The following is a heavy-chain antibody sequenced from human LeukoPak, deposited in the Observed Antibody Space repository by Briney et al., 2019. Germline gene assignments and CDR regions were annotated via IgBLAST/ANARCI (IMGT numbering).Heavy chain of an antibody. J-gene: IGHJ6*02. V-gene: IGHV5-51*01. D-gene: IGHD3-3*01. CDR3: ARRQDDFWSGLDV. CDR1: GYSFTSYW. Sequence: GGSLKFSCKGSGYSFTSYWIGWVRQMPGKGLEGMGIIYPGDSDTRYSPSFQGQVTISADKSISTAYLQWSSLKASDTAMYYCARRQDDFWSGLDVWGQGTTVTVSS. CDR2: IYPGDSDT.